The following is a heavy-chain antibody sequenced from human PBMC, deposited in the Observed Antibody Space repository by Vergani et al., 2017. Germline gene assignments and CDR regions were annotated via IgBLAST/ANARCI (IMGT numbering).Heavy chain of an antibody. Sequence: EVQLVESGGGLVQPGGSLKLSCAASGFTFSGSAMHWVRQASGKGLEWVGRIRSKANSYATAYAASVKGRFTISRDDSKNTAYLQMNSLKTEDTAVYYCARAHTIFGVVIPFDYWGQGTLVTVSS. CDR3: ARAHTIFGVVIPFDY. J-gene: IGHJ4*02. CDR1: GFTFSGSA. D-gene: IGHD3-3*01. CDR2: IRSKANSYAT. V-gene: IGHV3-73*02.